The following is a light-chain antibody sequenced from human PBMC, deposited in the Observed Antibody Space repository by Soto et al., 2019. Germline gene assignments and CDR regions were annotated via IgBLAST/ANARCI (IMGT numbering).Light chain of an antibody. V-gene: IGKV3-20*01. CDR3: QQYGSAPRT. CDR1: QSVSSSY. Sequence: EIVLTQSPGTLSLSPGERATLSCRASQSVSSSYLAWYQQKPGQAPRLLIYGASSRATGIPDRFSGSGSGTDFALTISRQEPEGFAVYYCQQYGSAPRTFGQGTKVEIK. CDR2: GAS. J-gene: IGKJ1*01.